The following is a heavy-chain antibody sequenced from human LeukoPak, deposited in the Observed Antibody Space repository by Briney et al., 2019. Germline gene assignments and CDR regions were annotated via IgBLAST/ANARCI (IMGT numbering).Heavy chain of an antibody. D-gene: IGHD2-15*01. Sequence: GGSLRLSCAASGFTFSRYAMHWVRQAPGKGLEWVAFIRYDGSNKYYADSVKGRFTISRDNSKNTLYLQMNSLRAEDTAVYYCAKDRVVVVAALVDYWGQGTLVTVSS. CDR2: IRYDGSNK. CDR1: GFTFSRYA. V-gene: IGHV3-30*02. J-gene: IGHJ4*02. CDR3: AKDRVVVVAALVDY.